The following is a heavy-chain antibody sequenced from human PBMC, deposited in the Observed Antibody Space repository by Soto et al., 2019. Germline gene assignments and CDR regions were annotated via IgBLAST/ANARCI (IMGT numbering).Heavy chain of an antibody. CDR3: ANGKAGVRYYYGMDV. V-gene: IGHV3-30*18. CDR2: ISFDGSER. CDR1: GLTFRDSG. Sequence: QVQLVESGGGVVQPGTSLRLSCVVSGLTFRDSGMHWVRQAPGKGLEWVAVISFDGSERHYRDSVKGRFSISRDNSRNTRYLQMNSLRGDDSAVYYCANGKAGVRYYYGMDVWGQGSTVTVSS. J-gene: IGHJ6*02. D-gene: IGHD1-26*01.